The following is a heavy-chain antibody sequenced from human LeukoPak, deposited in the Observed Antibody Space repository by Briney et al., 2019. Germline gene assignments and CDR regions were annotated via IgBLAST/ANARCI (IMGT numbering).Heavy chain of an antibody. V-gene: IGHV1-69*13. D-gene: IGHD6-19*01. CDR2: IIPIFGTA. Sequence: SVKLSCKASGGTFSSYAISWVRQAPGQGLEWMGGIIPIFGTANYAQKFQGRVTITADESTSTAYMELSSLRSEDTAVYYCARGRRIAVAADRFDYWGQGTLVTVSS. CDR1: GGTFSSYA. J-gene: IGHJ4*02. CDR3: ARGRRIAVAADRFDY.